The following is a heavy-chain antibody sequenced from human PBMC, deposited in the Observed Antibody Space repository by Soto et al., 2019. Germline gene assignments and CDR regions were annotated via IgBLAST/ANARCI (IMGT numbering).Heavy chain of an antibody. CDR3: AQENGGSGHLDY. CDR1: GFTFDDYT. V-gene: IGHV3-43*01. Sequence: EVQLVESGGVVVQPGGSLRLSCAASGFTFDDYTMHWVRQAPGKGLEWVSLISWDGGSTYYADSVKGRFTISRDNSKNSLYLQMNSLRTEDTALYYCAQENGGSGHLDYWGQGTLVTVSS. CDR2: ISWDGGST. D-gene: IGHD2-15*01. J-gene: IGHJ4*02.